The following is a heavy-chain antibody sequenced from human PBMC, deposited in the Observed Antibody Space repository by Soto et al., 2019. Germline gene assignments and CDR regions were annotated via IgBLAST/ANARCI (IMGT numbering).Heavy chain of an antibody. D-gene: IGHD2-15*01. CDR1: GVSISSANW. V-gene: IGHV4-4*02. CDR3: ARYCGGGSCYLGAFDI. Sequence: QMQLQESGPGLVKPSGTLSLTCTISGVSISSANWWPWVRQSPGKGLEWIGEIYHSGSTNINPSLKSRVTRSVDNSKNQFYQELTSMAAADTAVYYCARYCGGGSCYLGAFDIWGQGTMVTVSS. CDR2: IYHSGST. J-gene: IGHJ3*02.